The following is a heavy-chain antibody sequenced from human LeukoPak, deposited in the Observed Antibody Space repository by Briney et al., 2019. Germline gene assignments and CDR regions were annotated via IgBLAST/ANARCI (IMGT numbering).Heavy chain of an antibody. J-gene: IGHJ4*02. Sequence: ASVKVSCKAPGYTFTTHGIHWVRQAPGQVLVWMGHTTPQNGRTDYAPKFQGRVTVTADTPTSTAYMELRSLRSDDTAMYYCARVYQWDQLWPHYWDQGTLVTVSS. V-gene: IGHV1-18*04. CDR1: GYTFTTHG. CDR2: TTPQNGRT. D-gene: IGHD1-26*01. CDR3: ARVYQWDQLWPHY.